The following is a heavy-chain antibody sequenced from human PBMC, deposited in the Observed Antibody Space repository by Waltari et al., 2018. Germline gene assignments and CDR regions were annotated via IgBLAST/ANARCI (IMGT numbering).Heavy chain of an antibody. CDR2: MSYLGAT. D-gene: IGHD5-12*01. J-gene: IGHJ3*01. Sequence: QLQLQESGPGLVKPSETLSLTCSVSGGSITNTKHYWGWIRQPPGQGLEWIGTMSYLGATYSSPSLKSRVTISRATSTNQLSLKLGSVTAADTAMYYCATYIGASVGTAAFDVWGQGTMVTVSS. CDR3: ATYIGASVGTAAFDV. CDR1: GGSITNTKHY. V-gene: IGHV4-39*01.